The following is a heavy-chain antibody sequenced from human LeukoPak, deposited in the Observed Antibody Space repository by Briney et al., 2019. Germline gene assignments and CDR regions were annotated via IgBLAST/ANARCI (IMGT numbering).Heavy chain of an antibody. V-gene: IGHV1-69*13. J-gene: IGHJ6*02. CDR1: GGTFSSYA. Sequence: SVKVSCKASGGTFSSYAISWVRQAPGQGLEWMGGIIPIFGTANYAQKLQGRVTITADESTSTAYMELSSLRSEDTAVYYCARKGYSYGPQRRRYYYYYGMDVWGQGTTVTVSS. D-gene: IGHD5-18*01. CDR3: ARKGYSYGPQRRRYYYYYGMDV. CDR2: IIPIFGTA.